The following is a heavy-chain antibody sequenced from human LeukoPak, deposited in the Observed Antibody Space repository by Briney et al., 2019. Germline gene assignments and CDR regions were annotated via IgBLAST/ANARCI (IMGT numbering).Heavy chain of an antibody. CDR2: INHSGST. CDR1: GGSFSGYY. Sequence: PSETLSLTCAVYGGSFSGYYWSWIRQPPGKGLEWIGEINHSGSTNYNPSLKSRVTISVDTSKNQFSLKLSSETAADTAVYYCARGGGYSGYVRIAAAGNWFDPWGQGTLVTVSS. D-gene: IGHD5-12*01. CDR3: ARGGGYSGYVRIAAAGNWFDP. V-gene: IGHV4-34*01. J-gene: IGHJ5*02.